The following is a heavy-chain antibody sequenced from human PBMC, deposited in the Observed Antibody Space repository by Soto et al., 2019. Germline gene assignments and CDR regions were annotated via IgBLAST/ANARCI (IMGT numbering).Heavy chain of an antibody. D-gene: IGHD1-1*01. CDR3: ARDNTHGGMDV. V-gene: IGHV1-8*01. Sequence: QVQLVQSGAEVKKPGASVTVSCKASGYTFTRYDINLVRQATGQGLEWMGWMSPHSGDTGYAQKFQGRATMTRNTFISTADTELSSPISDDTAVYCCARDNTHGGMDVWGQGTTVTVSS. CDR2: MSPHSGDT. J-gene: IGHJ6*02. CDR1: GYTFTRYD.